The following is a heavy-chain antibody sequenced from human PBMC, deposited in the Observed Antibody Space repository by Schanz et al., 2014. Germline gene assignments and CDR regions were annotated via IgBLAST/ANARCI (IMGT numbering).Heavy chain of an antibody. CDR2: VNPSGGST. J-gene: IGHJ4*02. Sequence: QVQVEQSGPEVKKPGASVTVSCQASGYTFSFTSYNVHWVRQAPGQGLEWMGRVNPSGGSTTYAQKFQGRVTMTTDTSTSTAYMELRSLRSEDTAVYYCARGYGDSPTDFWGQGTLVTVSS. CDR1: GYTFSFTSYN. V-gene: IGHV1-46*01. D-gene: IGHD4-17*01. CDR3: ARGYGDSPTDF.